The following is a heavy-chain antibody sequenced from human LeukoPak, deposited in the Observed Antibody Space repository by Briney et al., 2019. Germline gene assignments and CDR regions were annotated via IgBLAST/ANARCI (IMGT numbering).Heavy chain of an antibody. CDR1: GFTFSSYA. CDR3: AKDRTVAGTFDY. D-gene: IGHD6-19*01. J-gene: IGHJ4*02. Sequence: GGSLRLSCGASGFTFSSYAMSWVRQAPGKGLEWVSAISGSGGSTYYADSVKGRFTISRDNSKNTLYLQMNSLRAEDTAVYYCAKDRTVAGTFDYWGQGTLVTVSS. V-gene: IGHV3-23*01. CDR2: ISGSGGST.